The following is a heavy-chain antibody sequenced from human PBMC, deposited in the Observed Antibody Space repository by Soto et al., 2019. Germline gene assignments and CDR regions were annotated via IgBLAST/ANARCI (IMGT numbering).Heavy chain of an antibody. V-gene: IGHV4-59*02. CDR1: GASVSTGY. CDR2: MYFGGSF. CDR3: ACCYYDTTGFEVDS. J-gene: IGHJ5*01. Sequence: SETLSLTCTVSGASVSTGYWSWLRQPPGKGLEWIGFMYFGGSFNYNPSLTSRVTISIDTSKNQFSLRVTSVTAADTAVYYCACCYYDTTGFEVDSWGQGTLVTVSS. D-gene: IGHD3-16*01.